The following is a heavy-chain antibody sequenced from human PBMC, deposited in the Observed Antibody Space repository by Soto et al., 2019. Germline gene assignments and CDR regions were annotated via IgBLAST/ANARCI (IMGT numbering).Heavy chain of an antibody. Sequence: QVLLVQSGPEVKKPGSSVKVSCKASGGTFNNYAINWVRQAPGKGLEWMGGIIPTFGTANHAQKFQGRVTKTSDESTTTAYMELNRLRSEETAMSYCARFVGTLVRGGLSSPSEMDVWGQGTTVIVS. V-gene: IGHV1-69*01. CDR1: GGTFNNYA. CDR2: IIPTFGTA. CDR3: ARFVGTLVRGGLSSPSEMDV. D-gene: IGHD3-10*01. J-gene: IGHJ6*02.